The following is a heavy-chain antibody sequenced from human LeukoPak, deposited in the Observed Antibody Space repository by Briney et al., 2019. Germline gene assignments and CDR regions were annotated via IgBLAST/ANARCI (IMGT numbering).Heavy chain of an antibody. J-gene: IGHJ4*02. CDR3: ARSLGGSGRYIAGGY. V-gene: IGHV4-34*01. CDR2: INHSGST. CDR1: GGSFSGYY. D-gene: IGHD3-10*01. Sequence: PSETLSLTCAVYGGSFSGYYWSWIRQPPGKGLEWIGEINHSGSTNYNPSLKSRVTISVDTSENQFSLKLSSVTAADTAVYYRARSLGGSGRYIAGGYWGQGTLVTVSS.